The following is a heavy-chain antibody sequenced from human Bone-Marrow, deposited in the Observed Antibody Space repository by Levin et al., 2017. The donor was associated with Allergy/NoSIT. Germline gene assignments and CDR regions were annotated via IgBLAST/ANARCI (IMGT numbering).Heavy chain of an antibody. CDR3: ARDTSGWSLDP. Sequence: SCAASGFAFQNFEMYWIRQAPGKGLQWISYTDHLGGIMYYADSVKGRFTISRDNAKYLLYLQMDSLRVEDTAIYYCARDTSGWSLDPWGQGTLVTVSS. V-gene: IGHV3-48*03. J-gene: IGHJ5*02. CDR2: TDHLGGIM. D-gene: IGHD6-19*01. CDR1: GFAFQNFE.